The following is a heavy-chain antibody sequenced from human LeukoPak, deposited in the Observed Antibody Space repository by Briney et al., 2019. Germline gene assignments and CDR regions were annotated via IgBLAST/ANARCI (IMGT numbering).Heavy chain of an antibody. CDR1: AYTFPGKS. D-gene: IGHD2-15*01. CDR2: INPSSGDT. J-gene: IGHJ5*02. Sequence: ASVKVSCKPSAYTFPGKSFHWVRQAPGQGLEWMGWINPSSGDTEYSQTFQGRVTMTWDTSISTAYMQLSSLRSDDTAIYYCATSVIVPWGTLGWLDPWGQGTLVTVSS. V-gene: IGHV1-2*02. CDR3: ATSVIVPWGTLGWLDP.